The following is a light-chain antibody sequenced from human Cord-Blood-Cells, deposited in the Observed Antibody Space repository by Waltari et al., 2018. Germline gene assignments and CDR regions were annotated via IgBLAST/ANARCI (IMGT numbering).Light chain of an antibody. Sequence: SVLTQPPSASGPPGQRVTLSCYGRSTNIGSNTVNWYQQLPGTAPKLLIYSNNQRPSGVPDRFSGSKSGTAASLAISGLQSEDEADYYCAAWDDSLNGPVFGGGTKLTVL. CDR2: SNN. J-gene: IGLJ2*01. CDR3: AAWDDSLNGPV. V-gene: IGLV1-44*01. CDR1: STNIGSNT.